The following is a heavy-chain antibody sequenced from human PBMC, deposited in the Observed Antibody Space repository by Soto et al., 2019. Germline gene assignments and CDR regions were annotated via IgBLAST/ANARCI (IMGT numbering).Heavy chain of an antibody. CDR3: ARGSSTKWLRGYYFDH. D-gene: IGHD5-12*01. CDR1: GFTFSSYA. J-gene: IGHJ4*02. CDR2: ISYDGSNK. Sequence: QVQLVESGGGVVQPGRSLRLSCAASGFTFSSYAMHWVRQAPGKGLEWVAVISYDGSNKYYADSVKGRFTISRDNSKNTLYLQMNSLRAEDTAVYYCARGSSTKWLRGYYFDHWGQGTLVTVSS. V-gene: IGHV3-30-3*01.